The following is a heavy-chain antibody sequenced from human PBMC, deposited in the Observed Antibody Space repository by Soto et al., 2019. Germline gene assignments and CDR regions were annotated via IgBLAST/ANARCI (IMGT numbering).Heavy chain of an antibody. CDR2: ISTSSSYT. CDR3: TRDKNGWEQLIDY. D-gene: IGHD1-26*01. J-gene: IGHJ4*02. Sequence: PGGSLRLSCAASGFAFSDYYMSWIRQAPGKGLEWVSYISTSSSYTNYADSVKGRFTISRDNAKNSLYLQMNSLRAEDMAVYYCTRDKNGWEQLIDYWGQGALVTVSS. V-gene: IGHV3-11*05. CDR1: GFAFSDYY.